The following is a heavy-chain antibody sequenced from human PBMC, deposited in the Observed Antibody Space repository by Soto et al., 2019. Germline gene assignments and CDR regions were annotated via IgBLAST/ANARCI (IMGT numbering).Heavy chain of an antibody. J-gene: IGHJ4*02. Sequence: QITLKESGPTLVKPTQTLTLTCTFSGFSLSSTRMAVGWIRQPPGKALEWLALIYWDDDKRYSPFLKSRLIITQDTSQNQVVLTMSNMGPVDTARYYCAHIVLAGLGYYFDYWGQGTLVTVSS. D-gene: IGHD2-8*02. CDR3: AHIVLAGLGYYFDY. CDR1: GFSLSSTRMA. CDR2: IYWDDDK. V-gene: IGHV2-5*02.